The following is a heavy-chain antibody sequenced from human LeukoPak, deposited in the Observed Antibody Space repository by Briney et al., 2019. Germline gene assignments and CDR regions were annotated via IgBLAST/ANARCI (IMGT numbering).Heavy chain of an antibody. Sequence: GGSLRLSCAASGFTFSSYAMSWVRQAPGKGLEWVSAISGSGGSTYYADSVKGRFTISRDNSKNTLYLQMNSLRAEDTAVYYCAKDFPYCGGDCNGFDYWGRGTLVTVSS. V-gene: IGHV3-23*01. CDR1: GFTFSSYA. D-gene: IGHD2-21*02. J-gene: IGHJ4*02. CDR3: AKDFPYCGGDCNGFDY. CDR2: ISGSGGST.